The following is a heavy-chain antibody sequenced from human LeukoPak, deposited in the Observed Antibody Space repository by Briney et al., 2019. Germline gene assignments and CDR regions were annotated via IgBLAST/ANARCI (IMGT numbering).Heavy chain of an antibody. J-gene: IGHJ5*02. CDR1: GYTFTSYY. D-gene: IGHD6-6*01. Sequence: ASVKVSCKASGYTFTSYYMHWVRQAPGQGLEWMGIINPSGGSTSYAQKFQGRVTMTRDTSTSTAYMGLSSLRSKDTAVYFCAAIFSSIICWFDPWGQGTPVTVSS. V-gene: IGHV1-46*01. CDR2: INPSGGST. CDR3: AAIFSSIICWFDP.